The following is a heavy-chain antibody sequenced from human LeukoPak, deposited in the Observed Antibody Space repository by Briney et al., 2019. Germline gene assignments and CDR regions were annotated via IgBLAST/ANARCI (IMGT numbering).Heavy chain of an antibody. V-gene: IGHV4-39*07. CDR2: IYYSGST. Sequence: SETLSLTCTVSGGSIRSSSYYWGWIRQPPEKGLEWIGSIYYSGSTYYNPSLKSRVTISVDTSKNQFSLKLSSVTAADTAVSYCAVIVATMMRPSWFDPWGQGTLVTVS. J-gene: IGHJ5*02. CDR3: AVIVATMMRPSWFDP. D-gene: IGHD5-12*01. CDR1: GGSIRSSSYY.